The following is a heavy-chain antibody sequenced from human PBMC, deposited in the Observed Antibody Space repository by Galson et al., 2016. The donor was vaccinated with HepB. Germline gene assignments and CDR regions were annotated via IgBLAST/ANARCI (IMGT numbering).Heavy chain of an antibody. CDR3: ARPHYGKDV. CDR1: GYTFTDYG. Sequence: SVKVSCKASGYTFTDYGISWVRQAPGQGLEWMGWTSPNNDNRQYAQNLQGRVTMTTDTSKTTAYMELRSLNSDDTAVYYCARPHYGKDVWGQGTTVTVSS. V-gene: IGHV1-18*01. J-gene: IGHJ6*02. CDR2: TSPNNDNR.